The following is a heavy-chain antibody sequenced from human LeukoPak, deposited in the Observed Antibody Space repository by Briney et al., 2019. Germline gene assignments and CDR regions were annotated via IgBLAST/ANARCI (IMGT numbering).Heavy chain of an antibody. D-gene: IGHD2-2*01. CDR2: ISHDGGA. Sequence: SETLSLTCDVSGYSISNGYQWAWIRQSPGRGLEWIGTISHDGGAHYNPSLGSRVVISIDTSKNQFSLRLRSVTVADTAVYYCARDPRWLTPDCTSTSCYENYFDPWGRGTLVTVSS. J-gene: IGHJ5*02. V-gene: IGHV4-38-2*02. CDR1: GYSISNGYQ. CDR3: ARDPRWLTPDCTSTSCYENYFDP.